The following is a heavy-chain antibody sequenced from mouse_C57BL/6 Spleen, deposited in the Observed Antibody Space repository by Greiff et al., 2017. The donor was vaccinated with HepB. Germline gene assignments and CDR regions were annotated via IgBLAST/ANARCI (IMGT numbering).Heavy chain of an antibody. J-gene: IGHJ2*01. V-gene: IGHV1-72*01. Sequence: QVQLQQPGAELVKPGASVKLSCKASGYTFTSYWMHWVKQRPGRGLEWIGRIDPSSGGTKYNEKFKSKATLTVDTPSSTAYMQLSSLTSEDSAVYYCARAAMITPYYFDYWGQGTTLTVSS. CDR1: GYTFTSYW. D-gene: IGHD2-4*01. CDR3: ARAAMITPYYFDY. CDR2: IDPSSGGT.